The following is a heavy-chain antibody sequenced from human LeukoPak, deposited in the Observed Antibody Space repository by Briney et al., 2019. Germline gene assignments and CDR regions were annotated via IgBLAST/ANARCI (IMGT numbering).Heavy chain of an antibody. V-gene: IGHV4-4*07. CDR2: IHTSGST. CDR1: GGSICNYH. D-gene: IGHD6-19*01. J-gene: IGHJ4*02. CDR3: ARRDISSGLSFEY. Sequence: SETLSLTCTVSGGSICNYHWRWIRQPAGKGLEWIGQIHTSGSTNYNPPLKSRVTMSIDTPENQLSLTIRSVTAADTAVYYCARRDISSGLSFEYWGQGTLVTVSS.